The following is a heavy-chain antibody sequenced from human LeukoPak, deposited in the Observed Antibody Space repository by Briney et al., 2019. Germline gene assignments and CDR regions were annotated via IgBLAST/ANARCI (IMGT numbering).Heavy chain of an antibody. D-gene: IGHD1-26*01. J-gene: IGHJ4*02. CDR3: ARVGPSGSYCDY. CDR1: GFTFSSYA. V-gene: IGHV3-30*04. Sequence: GESLRLSCAASGFTFSSYAMHWVRQAPGKGLEWVAVISYYGSNKYYADSVKGRFTISRDNSKNTLYLQMNSLRAEDTAVYYCARVGPSGSYCDYWGQGTLVTVSS. CDR2: ISYYGSNK.